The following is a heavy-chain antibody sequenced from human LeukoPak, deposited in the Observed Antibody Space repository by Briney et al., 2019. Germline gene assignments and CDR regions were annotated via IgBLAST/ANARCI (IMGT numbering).Heavy chain of an antibody. J-gene: IGHJ4*02. CDR1: TFTFTPGW. D-gene: IGHD5-18*01. CDR2: MKRDGGEK. CDR3: ASLDTAHPSGVH. V-gene: IGHV3-7*01. Sequence: PGGSLRLSCEASTFTFTPGWMSWVRQAPGKGLEWVAMMKRDGGEKHYVDSVRGRFTISRDSAKNSLYLQMDSLRDEDTAVYYCASLDTAHPSGVHWGQGTLVTVSS.